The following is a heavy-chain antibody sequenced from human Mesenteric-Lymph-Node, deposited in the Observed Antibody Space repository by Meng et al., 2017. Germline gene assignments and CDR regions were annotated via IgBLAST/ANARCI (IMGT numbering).Heavy chain of an antibody. CDR1: GGTFSSYA. Sequence: SVKVSCKASGGTFSSYAISWVRQAPGQGLEWMGGIIPIFGTANYAQKFQGRVTITADKSTSTAYMELSSLRSEDTAVYYCARDRHALAAAGTPIDYWGQGTLVTVSS. CDR3: ARDRHALAAAGTPIDY. V-gene: IGHV1-69*06. CDR2: IIPIFGTA. J-gene: IGHJ4*02. D-gene: IGHD6-13*01.